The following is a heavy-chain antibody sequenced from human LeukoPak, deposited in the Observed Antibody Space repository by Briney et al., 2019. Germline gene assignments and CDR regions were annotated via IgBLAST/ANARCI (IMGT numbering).Heavy chain of an antibody. Sequence: GGSLRLSCAASGFTFSSYAMSWVRQAPGKGLEWVSAISGSGGSTYYADSVKGRFTISRDNSKNTLYLQMNSLRAEDTAVYYCAKANGEIGGALDAFDIWGQGTMVTVSS. CDR2: ISGSGGST. D-gene: IGHD1-26*01. V-gene: IGHV3-23*01. CDR1: GFTFSSYA. CDR3: AKANGEIGGALDAFDI. J-gene: IGHJ3*02.